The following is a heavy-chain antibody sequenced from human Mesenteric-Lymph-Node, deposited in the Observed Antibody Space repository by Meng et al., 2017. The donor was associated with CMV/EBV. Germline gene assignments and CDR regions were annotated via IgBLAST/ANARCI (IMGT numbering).Heavy chain of an antibody. CDR1: GVSFSGYY. J-gene: IGHJ4*02. V-gene: IGHV4-34*01. D-gene: IGHD4-23*01. CDR3: ARHQRWLKSEGGFNY. Sequence: QVQLQPGGAGLLKPAETRSLTCAFYGVSFSGYYWSWIRQPPGKGLEWIGEINHSGSTNYNPSLKSRVTISVDTSKNQFSLKLSSVTAADTAVYYCARHQRWLKSEGGFNYWGQGTLVTVSS. CDR2: INHSGST.